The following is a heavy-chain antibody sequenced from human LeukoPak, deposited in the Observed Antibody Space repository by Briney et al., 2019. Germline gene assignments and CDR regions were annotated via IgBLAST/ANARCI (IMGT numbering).Heavy chain of an antibody. V-gene: IGHV3-30*04. CDR2: ISYDGSNK. J-gene: IGHJ6*03. Sequence: GGSLRLSCAASGFTFSSYAMHWVRQAPGKGLEWVAVISYDGSNKYYADSVKGRFTISRDNSKNTLYLQMNSLRAEDTAVYYCAREAYYLYCMDVWGKGTKVTVSS. CDR1: GFTFSSYA. CDR3: AREAYYLYCMDV.